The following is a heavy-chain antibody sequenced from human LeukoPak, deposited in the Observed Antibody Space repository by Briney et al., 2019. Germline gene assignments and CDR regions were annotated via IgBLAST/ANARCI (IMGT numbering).Heavy chain of an antibody. CDR3: AREMYSGMYNDAFDI. Sequence: GGSMRLSCTASGFTVSSNYMSWVRQAPGKGLEWVSVIRSDGSTNHADSVKGRFTISRDNSKNTLYLQMNNLRAEDTAMYYCAREMYSGMYNDAFDIWGQGTKVTVSS. D-gene: IGHD1-26*01. CDR1: GFTVSSNY. J-gene: IGHJ3*02. V-gene: IGHV3-53*01. CDR2: IRSDGST.